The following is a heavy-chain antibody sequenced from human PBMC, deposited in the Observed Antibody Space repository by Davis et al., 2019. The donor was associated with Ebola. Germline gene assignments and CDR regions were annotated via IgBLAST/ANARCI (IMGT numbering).Heavy chain of an antibody. J-gene: IGHJ4*02. Sequence: SETLSLTCTVSGGSISSYYWSWIRQPPGKGLEWIGYIYYSGSTNYNPSLKSRVTISVDTSKNQFSLKLSSVTAADTAVYYCAVSSGYPWFANYWDQGTLVTVSS. CDR3: AVSSGYPWFANY. CDR2: IYYSGST. D-gene: IGHD3-22*01. V-gene: IGHV4-59*01. CDR1: GGSISSYY.